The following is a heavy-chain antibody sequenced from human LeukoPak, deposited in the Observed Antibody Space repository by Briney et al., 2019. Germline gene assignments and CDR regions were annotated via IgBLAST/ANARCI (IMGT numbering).Heavy chain of an antibody. D-gene: IGHD2-8*02. CDR3: ARDGFTGPRTAYLDH. J-gene: IGHJ4*01. CDR1: GFTFSRYA. CDR2: LAADGSGT. V-gene: IGHV3-74*01. Sequence: PGGSLRLSCAASGFTFSRYAMHWFRQTPGMGLVWVSRLAADGSGTNYADSVKGRFTISRDNAKNTVYLQMSSLRAEDTAVYYCARDGFTGPRTAYLDHWGQGTLVTVSS.